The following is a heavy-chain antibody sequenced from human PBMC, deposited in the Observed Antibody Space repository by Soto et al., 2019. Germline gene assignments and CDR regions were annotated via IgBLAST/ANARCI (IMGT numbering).Heavy chain of an antibody. CDR3: ASEIYSREQWLVDY. CDR2: ISYDGSNK. J-gene: IGHJ4*02. D-gene: IGHD6-19*01. CDR1: GFTFSSYG. Sequence: QVQLVESGGGVVQPGRSLRLSCAASGFTFSSYGMHWGRKDPGKGLEWVAVISYDGSNKYYADSVKCRFTITRDNSKNTLYLQMHSLRAEDTAVYYCASEIYSREQWLVDYVRQSTLVTVSS. V-gene: IGHV3-30*03.